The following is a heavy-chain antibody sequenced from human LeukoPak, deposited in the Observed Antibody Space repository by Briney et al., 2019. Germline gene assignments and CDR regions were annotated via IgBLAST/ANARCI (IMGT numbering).Heavy chain of an antibody. V-gene: IGHV4-4*07. CDR3: ARDSSGYYYEQYWYFDF. CDR1: GGSISSYY. J-gene: IGHJ2*01. D-gene: IGHD3-22*01. CDR2: IYTSGST. Sequence: PSETLSLTCTVSGGSISSYYWSWIRQPAGKGLEWIGRIYTSGSTNYNPSLKSRVTMSVDTSKNQFSLKLSSVTAADTAVYYCARDSSGYYYEQYWYFDFWGRGTLVTVSS.